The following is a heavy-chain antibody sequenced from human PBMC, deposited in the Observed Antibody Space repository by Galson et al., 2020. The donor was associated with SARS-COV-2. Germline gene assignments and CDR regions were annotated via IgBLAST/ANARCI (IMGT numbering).Heavy chain of an antibody. V-gene: IGHV1-18*01. Sequence: ASVKVSCKASGYTFTSYGISWVRQAPGQGLEWMGWISAYNGNTNYAQKLQGRVTMTTDTSTSTAYMELRSLRSDDTAVYYCASYLGYCSGGSCQFDYWGQGTLVTVSS. J-gene: IGHJ4*02. D-gene: IGHD2-15*01. CDR1: GYTFTSYG. CDR3: ASYLGYCSGGSCQFDY. CDR2: ISAYNGNT.